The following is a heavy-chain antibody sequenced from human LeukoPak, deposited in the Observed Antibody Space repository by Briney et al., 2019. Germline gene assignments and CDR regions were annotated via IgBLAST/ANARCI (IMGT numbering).Heavy chain of an antibody. V-gene: IGHV3-30-3*01. CDR1: GFTFSSYA. J-gene: IGHJ4*02. CDR2: ISYDGSNK. Sequence: PGRSLRLSCAASGFTFSSYAMHWVRQAPGKGLEWVAVISYDGSNKYYADSVKGRFTISRDNSKNTLYLQMSSLRAEDTAVYYCARDPRLSYYDSSGYSVYFDYWGQGTLVTVSS. CDR3: ARDPRLSYYDSSGYSVYFDY. D-gene: IGHD3-22*01.